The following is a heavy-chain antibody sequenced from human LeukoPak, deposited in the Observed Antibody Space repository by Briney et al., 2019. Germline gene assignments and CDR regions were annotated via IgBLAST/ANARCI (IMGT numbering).Heavy chain of an antibody. J-gene: IGHJ5*02. CDR3: ARLGEEWLVHNWFDP. D-gene: IGHD6-19*01. CDR2: IDPRDSYS. Sequence: GASLKISCKGSGYSFTSYWISWVRQMPGKGLEWMGRIDPRDSYSNYSPSFQGHVTISVDKSINTVYLHWNTLKPSDTAMYYCARLGEEWLVHNWFDPWCQGTLVTVSS. CDR1: GYSFTSYW. V-gene: IGHV5-10-1*01.